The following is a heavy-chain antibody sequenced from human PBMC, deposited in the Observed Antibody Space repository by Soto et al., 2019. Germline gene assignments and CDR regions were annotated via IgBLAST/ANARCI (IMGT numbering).Heavy chain of an antibody. J-gene: IGHJ4*02. Sequence: ETLSLTCTGSGDFISRYFWSWIRQPPGKGPEWIAYIHYSGATNYNPSLSSRVTISVDTSKNQFSLRLSSVTAADTAVYYCASGYYFDYLGQGTLVTVSS. CDR2: IHYSGAT. CDR1: GDFISRYF. CDR3: ASGYYFDY. D-gene: IGHD3-22*01. V-gene: IGHV4-59*01.